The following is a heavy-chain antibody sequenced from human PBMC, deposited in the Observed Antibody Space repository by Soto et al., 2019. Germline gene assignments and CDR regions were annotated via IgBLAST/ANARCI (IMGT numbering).Heavy chain of an antibody. Sequence: QVQLVQSGAELKKPGSSVKVSCKASGDTFSSYSITWLRQAPGQRLEWMGGIIPIFGKPTYAQKFQGRVALTADDSTITVYMELTSRTSEATAVYYCARGLGIWNSFYIWGQGKMVTVSS. CDR2: IIPIFGKP. D-gene: IGHD1-7*01. CDR1: GDTFSSYS. CDR3: ARGLGIWNSFYI. J-gene: IGHJ3*02. V-gene: IGHV1-69*01.